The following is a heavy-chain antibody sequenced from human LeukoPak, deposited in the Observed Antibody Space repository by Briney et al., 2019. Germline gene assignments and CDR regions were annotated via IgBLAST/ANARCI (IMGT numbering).Heavy chain of an antibody. CDR2: ISYDGSNK. CDR3: ARDPHDYSNRPEY. J-gene: IGHJ4*02. D-gene: IGHD4-4*01. V-gene: IGHV3-30-3*01. CDR1: GFTFSSYA. Sequence: GGSLRLSCAASGFTFSSYAMRGVRQAPGKGLEWVAVISYDGSNKYYADSVKGRFTISRDNSKNTLYLQMNSLRAEDTAVYYCARDPHDYSNRPEYWGQGTLVTVSS.